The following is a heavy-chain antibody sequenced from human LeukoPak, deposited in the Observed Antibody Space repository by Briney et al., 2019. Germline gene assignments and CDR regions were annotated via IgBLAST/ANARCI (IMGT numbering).Heavy chain of an antibody. CDR3: ASTVDGYTYFHY. V-gene: IGHV3-73*01. J-gene: IGHJ4*02. CDR1: GLTFSGSA. D-gene: IGHD5-24*01. Sequence: GSLKLSCAASGLTFSGSAVHWVRQASGKGLEWVGRIRTKADSYATAYAASVKGRVTISRDDSKDTAYLQMNSLKTEDTAVYYCASTVDGYTYFHYWGQGTPVTVSS. CDR2: IRTKADSYAT.